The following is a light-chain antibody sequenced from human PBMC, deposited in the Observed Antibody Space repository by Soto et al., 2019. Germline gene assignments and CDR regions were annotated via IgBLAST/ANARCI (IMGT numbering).Light chain of an antibody. CDR2: DVS. Sequence: QSALTQPASVSGSPGQSITISCTGTSSDVGTYNYVSWYQQHPGKAPKLMIYDVSNRPSGVSNRFSGSKSGNTASLTISGIKAEDEADYYCSSYTGSSTWVFGGGTKLTVL. CDR1: SSDVGTYNY. CDR3: SSYTGSSTWV. V-gene: IGLV2-14*01. J-gene: IGLJ3*02.